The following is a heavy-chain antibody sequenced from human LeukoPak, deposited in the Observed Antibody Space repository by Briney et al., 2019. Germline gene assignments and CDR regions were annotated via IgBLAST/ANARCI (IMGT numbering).Heavy chain of an antibody. CDR3: ARLDCTNGVCQPADY. V-gene: IGHV1-46*01. J-gene: IGHJ4*02. CDR1: GYTFTSHY. D-gene: IGHD2-8*01. Sequence: ASVKVSCKASGYTFTSHYMHWVRQAPGQGLEWMGIINPSGGSTSYAQKFQGRVTMTRDMSTSTVYMELSSLRSEDTAVYHCARLDCTNGVCQPADYWGQGTLVTVSS. CDR2: INPSGGST.